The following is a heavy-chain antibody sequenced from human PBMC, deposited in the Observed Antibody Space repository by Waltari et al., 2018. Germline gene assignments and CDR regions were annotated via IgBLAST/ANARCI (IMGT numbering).Heavy chain of an antibody. V-gene: IGHV4-4*07. J-gene: IGHJ6*03. CDR1: GGSISSYY. Sequence: QVQMQESGPGPVKPSETLSLTCTVPGGSISSYYCSCIRPPAGKGLEWIGRIYTSGSTNYNPSLKSRVTMSVDTSKNQFSLKLSSVTAADTAVYYCAREGMATILGYYYYYMDVWGKGTTVTISS. CDR3: AREGMATILGYYYYYMDV. CDR2: IYTSGST. D-gene: IGHD5-12*01.